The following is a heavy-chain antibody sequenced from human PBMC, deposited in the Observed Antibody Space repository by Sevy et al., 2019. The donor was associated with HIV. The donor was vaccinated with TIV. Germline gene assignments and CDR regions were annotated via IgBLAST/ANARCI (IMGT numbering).Heavy chain of an antibody. D-gene: IGHD3-3*01. CDR1: GYTFTNYA. J-gene: IGHJ4*02. CDR3: VRGTSFYDYWTGGDY. Sequence: APVKVSCKASGYTFTNYAISWVRQAPGQGLEWMGWISGFNGDTKNAEKFQGGFTMTTDTSTETAYMDLRSLRSDDTAVYYCVRGTSFYDYWTGGDYWGQGTLVTVS. V-gene: IGHV1-18*01. CDR2: ISGFNGDT.